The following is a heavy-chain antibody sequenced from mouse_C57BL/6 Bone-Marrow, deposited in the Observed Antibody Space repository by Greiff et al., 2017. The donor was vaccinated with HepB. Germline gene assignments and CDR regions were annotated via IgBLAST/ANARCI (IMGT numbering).Heavy chain of an antibody. CDR2: ISYSGST. CDR3: ARRRSTMVTTWYFDV. D-gene: IGHD2-2*01. V-gene: IGHV3-8*01. Sequence: EVKLQESGPGLAKPSQTLSLTCSVTGYSITSDYWNWIRKFPGNKLEYMGYISYSGSTYYNPSLKSRISITRDTSKNQYYLQLNSVTTEDTATYYCARRRSTMVTTWYFDVWGTGTTVTVSS. CDR1: GYSITSDY. J-gene: IGHJ1*03.